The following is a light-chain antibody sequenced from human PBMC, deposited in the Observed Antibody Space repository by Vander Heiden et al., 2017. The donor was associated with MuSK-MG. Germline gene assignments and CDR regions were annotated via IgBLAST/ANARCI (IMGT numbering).Light chain of an antibody. CDR1: QSISSW. J-gene: IGKJ1*01. CDR2: DAS. Sequence: DIQMTQPPSTLSASVGDRVTITCRASQSISSWLAWYQQKPGKAPKLLIYDASSLESGVPSRFSGSGSGTEFTLTISSLQPDDFTTYYCQQYKSYAWTFGQGTKVEIK. CDR3: QQYKSYAWT. V-gene: IGKV1-5*01.